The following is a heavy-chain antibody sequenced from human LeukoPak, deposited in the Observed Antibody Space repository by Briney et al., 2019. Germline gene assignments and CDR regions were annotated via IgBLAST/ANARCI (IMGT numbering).Heavy chain of an antibody. J-gene: IGHJ4*02. CDR3: ASSGRSSSWRRGNFDY. Sequence: GSLRLSCAASGFTFSSYWMSWVRQAPGKGLEWIGSIYYSGSTYYNPSLKSRVTISVDTSKNQISLKLSSVTAADTAVYYCASSGRSSSWRRGNFDYWGQGTLVTVSS. CDR1: GFTFSSYW. D-gene: IGHD6-13*01. V-gene: IGHV4-39*07. CDR2: IYYSGST.